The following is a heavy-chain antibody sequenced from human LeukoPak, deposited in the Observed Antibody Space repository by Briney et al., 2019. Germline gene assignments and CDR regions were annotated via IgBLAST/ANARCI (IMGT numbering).Heavy chain of an antibody. CDR1: GYTFNNYD. CDR3: ARGHPDIVVVPAADNWFDP. D-gene: IGHD2-2*01. V-gene: IGHV1-8*03. Sequence: GASVKVSCKASGYTFNNYDINWVRQATGQGLEWMGWMNPNSGNTGYAQKFQGRVTITRDTSISTAYMELSRLRSDDTAVYYCARGHPDIVVVPAADNWFDPWGQGTLVTVSS. J-gene: IGHJ5*02. CDR2: MNPNSGNT.